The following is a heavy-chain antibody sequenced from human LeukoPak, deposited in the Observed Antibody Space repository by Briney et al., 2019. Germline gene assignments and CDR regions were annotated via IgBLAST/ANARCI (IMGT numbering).Heavy chain of an antibody. CDR3: ATGYYYDSSGYYSI. CDR1: GYTFTSYY. J-gene: IGHJ3*02. D-gene: IGHD3-22*01. Sequence: ASVKVSCKASGYTFTSYYMHWVRQAPGKGLEWMGGFDPEDGETIYAQKFQGRVTMTEDTSTDTAYMELSSLRSEDTAVYYCATGYYYDSSGYYSIWGQGTMVTVSS. V-gene: IGHV1-24*01. CDR2: FDPEDGET.